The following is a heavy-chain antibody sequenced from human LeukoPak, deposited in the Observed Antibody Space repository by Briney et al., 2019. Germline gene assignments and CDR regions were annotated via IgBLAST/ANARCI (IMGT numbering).Heavy chain of an antibody. D-gene: IGHD5-18*01. CDR3: AKDQGIQLWLKYFQH. CDR2: ISGSGGTT. J-gene: IGHJ1*01. Sequence: GSLRLSCAASGFPFNNYAMTWVRQAPGKGLEWVSAISGSGGTTLYADSVKGRFTISRDNSKSTLYLQMNSLRAEDTAVYYCAKDQGIQLWLKYFQHWGQGTLVTVSS. CDR1: GFPFNNYA. V-gene: IGHV3-23*01.